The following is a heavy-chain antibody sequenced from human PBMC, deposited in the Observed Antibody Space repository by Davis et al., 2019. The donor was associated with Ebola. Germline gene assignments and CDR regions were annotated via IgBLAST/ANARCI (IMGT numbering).Heavy chain of an antibody. D-gene: IGHD1-26*01. Sequence: PGGSLRLSCEASGFTFSSYWMHWVRQAPGKGLVWVSHINSDGRSYADSVKGRFTISRDNSKNTLYLQMNSPRAEDTAVYYCAKDQWEDDYWYFDHWGRGTLVTVSS. CDR3: AKDQWEDDYWYFDH. CDR1: GFTFSSYW. J-gene: IGHJ2*01. V-gene: IGHV3-74*01. CDR2: INSDGR.